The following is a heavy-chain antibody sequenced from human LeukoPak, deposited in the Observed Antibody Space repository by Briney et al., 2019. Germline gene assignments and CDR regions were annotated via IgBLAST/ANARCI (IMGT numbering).Heavy chain of an antibody. D-gene: IGHD3-22*01. V-gene: IGHV4-59*01. Sequence: GSLRLSCAASGFTFSNAWMSWIRQPPGKGLEWIGYIYYSGSTNYNPSLKSRVTISVDTSKNQFSLSLSSVTAADTAVYYCARGHRDSDIWGQGTMVTVSS. J-gene: IGHJ3*02. CDR1: GFTFSNAW. CDR2: IYYSGST. CDR3: ARGHRDSDI.